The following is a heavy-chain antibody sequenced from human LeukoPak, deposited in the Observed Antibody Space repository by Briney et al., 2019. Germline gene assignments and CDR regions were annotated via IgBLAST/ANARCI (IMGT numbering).Heavy chain of an antibody. J-gene: IGHJ4*02. CDR2: IIPIFGTA. CDR1: GGTFNSYA. D-gene: IGHD4-17*01. Sequence: GASVKVSFKASGGTFNSYAISWVRQAPGQGLEWMGGIIPIFGTANYAQKFQGRVTITADESTSTAYMELSSLRSEDTAVYYCARSLGYGDYSQAFDYWGQGTLVTVSS. V-gene: IGHV1-69*13. CDR3: ARSLGYGDYSQAFDY.